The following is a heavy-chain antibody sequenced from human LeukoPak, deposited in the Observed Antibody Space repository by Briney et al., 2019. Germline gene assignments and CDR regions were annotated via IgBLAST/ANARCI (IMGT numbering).Heavy chain of an antibody. CDR3: VKDSSSGSYFDY. CDR2: ISSNGGST. J-gene: IGHJ4*02. CDR1: GFTFSRYA. V-gene: IGHV3-64D*06. Sequence: GGSLRLSCSASGFTFSRYAMHWVRQAPXKXLEYVTAISSNGGSTYYADSVKGRFTISRDNSRNTLHLQMSSLRVEDTAVYYCVKDSSSGSYFDYWGQGTLVTVSS. D-gene: IGHD3-10*01.